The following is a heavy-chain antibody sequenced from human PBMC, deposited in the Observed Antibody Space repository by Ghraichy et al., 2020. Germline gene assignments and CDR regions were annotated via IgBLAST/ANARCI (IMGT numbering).Heavy chain of an antibody. CDR3: ARRGGGYDLKVLDY. V-gene: IGHV1-46*01. CDR1: GYTFTTYY. CDR2: INPSGATT. J-gene: IGHJ4*02. D-gene: IGHD5-12*01. Sequence: ASVKVSCKASGYTFTTYYIHWVRQAPGEGFEWMGIINPSGATTSYAQKFQGRVTMTSDTSTSTVYMELSSLTSEDTAVYYCARRGGGYDLKVLDYWGQGTLVTVSS.